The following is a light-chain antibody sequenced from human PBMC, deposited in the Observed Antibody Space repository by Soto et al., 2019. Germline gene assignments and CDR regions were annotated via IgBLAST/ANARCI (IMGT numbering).Light chain of an antibody. Sequence: DIVLRQSPGTLSLSPGQRATLSCRASQNIRSNYIAWFQQKPGQPPRLLIYGAINRATGIPARFSGSGSGTEFTLTISSLEPEDFVVYYCQQYHSPPLTFGPGTK. V-gene: IGKV3-20*01. CDR2: GAI. CDR3: QQYHSPPLT. J-gene: IGKJ1*01. CDR1: QNIRSNY.